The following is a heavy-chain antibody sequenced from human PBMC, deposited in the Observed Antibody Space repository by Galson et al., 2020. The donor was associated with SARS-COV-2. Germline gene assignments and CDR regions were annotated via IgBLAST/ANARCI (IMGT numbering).Heavy chain of an antibody. V-gene: IGHV3-7*01. J-gene: IGHJ4*02. D-gene: IGHD3-22*01. CDR2: IQTAGSEK. CDR3: ARNRDSNGYYYEIDD. CDR1: GFTISSYW. Sequence: GEFLKISCAASGFTISSYWISWVRQAPGRRLEWVANIQTAGSEKYYVDSVKGRITISRDTATNSLYLQMNSLRAEDTAVYYCARNRDSNGYYYEIDDWGQGTLVTVSS.